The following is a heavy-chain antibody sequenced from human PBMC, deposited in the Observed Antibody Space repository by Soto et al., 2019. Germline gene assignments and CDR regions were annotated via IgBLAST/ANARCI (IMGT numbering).Heavy chain of an antibody. Sequence: QVQLVESGGGVVQPGRSLRLSCAASGFTFSSYAIHWVRQAPGKGLEWVAVISYDGSNKYYADSVKGRFTISRDNSKNTLYLQMNSLRAEDTAVYYCARDSTAMAIYYFDYWGQGTLVTVSS. V-gene: IGHV3-30-3*01. CDR2: ISYDGSNK. CDR3: ARDSTAMAIYYFDY. CDR1: GFTFSSYA. D-gene: IGHD5-18*01. J-gene: IGHJ4*02.